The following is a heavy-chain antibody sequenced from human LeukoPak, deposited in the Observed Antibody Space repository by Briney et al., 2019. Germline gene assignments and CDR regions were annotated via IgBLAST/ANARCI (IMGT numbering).Heavy chain of an antibody. CDR3: ARLRRVDNPKIDY. V-gene: IGHV1-2*02. CDR1: GYTSTGYY. Sequence: ASVKVSCKASGYTSTGYYMHWVRQAPGQGLEWMGWINPNSGGTNYAQKLQGRVTMTTDTSTSTAYMELRSLRSDDTAVYYCARLRRVDNPKIDYWGQGTLVTVSS. CDR2: INPNSGGT. J-gene: IGHJ4*02. D-gene: IGHD1-14*01.